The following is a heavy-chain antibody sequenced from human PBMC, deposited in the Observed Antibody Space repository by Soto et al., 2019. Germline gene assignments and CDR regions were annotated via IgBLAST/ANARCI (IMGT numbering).Heavy chain of an antibody. CDR2: MNTNTNTT. Sequence: ASVKVSCKASGYTFTNNDINWVRQAPGQGLEWIGWMNTNTNTTDSAEVFEGRGSLTWDTAISTAYIQLNSLKIDDTAVDYCAREVVHTSSLWLDPWGQGTLVTVSS. CDR1: GYTFTNND. V-gene: IGHV1-8*01. D-gene: IGHD6-6*01. J-gene: IGHJ5*02. CDR3: AREVVHTSSLWLDP.